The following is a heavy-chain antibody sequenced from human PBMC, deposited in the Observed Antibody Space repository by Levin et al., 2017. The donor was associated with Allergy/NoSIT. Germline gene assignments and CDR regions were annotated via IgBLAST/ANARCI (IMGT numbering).Heavy chain of an antibody. CDR3: ARDIYDSSGYYYVD. D-gene: IGHD3-22*01. V-gene: IGHV3-53*01. Sequence: LSLPCAASGFTVRSNYMSWVRQAPGKGLEWVSVIYSGGSTYYADSVKGRFTISRDNSKNTLYLQMNSLRAEDTAVYYCARDIYDSSGYYYVDWGQGTLVTVSS. J-gene: IGHJ4*02. CDR2: IYSGGST. CDR1: GFTVRSNY.